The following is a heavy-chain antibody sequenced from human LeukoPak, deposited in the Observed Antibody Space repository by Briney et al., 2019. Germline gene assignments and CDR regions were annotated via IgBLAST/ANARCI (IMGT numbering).Heavy chain of an antibody. CDR1: GFTFSSYA. J-gene: IGHJ6*02. CDR3: ARATDGDYGPRFYYYGMDV. Sequence: GGSLRLSCAASGFTFSSYAMHWVRQAPGKGLEWVAAISYDGSNKYYADSVKGRFTISRDNSKNTLYLQMNSLRAEDTAVYYCARATDGDYGPRFYYYGMDVWGQGTTVTVSS. CDR2: ISYDGSNK. D-gene: IGHD4-17*01. V-gene: IGHV3-30-3*01.